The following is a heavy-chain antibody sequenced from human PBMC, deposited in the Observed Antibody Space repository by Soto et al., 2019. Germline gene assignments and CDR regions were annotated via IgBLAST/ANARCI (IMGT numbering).Heavy chain of an antibody. CDR3: ARGRYGDY. J-gene: IGHJ4*02. Sequence: QVHLVQSGAEVKKPGASVKVSCKGSGYAFTTYGITWVRQAPGQGLEWMGWISAHNGNTNHAQKLQGSLTVTRDTSTSTAYMELRSLRSDDTAVYYCARGRYGDYWGQGALVTVSS. CDR1: GYAFTTYG. D-gene: IGHD1-1*01. V-gene: IGHV1-18*01. CDR2: ISAHNGNT.